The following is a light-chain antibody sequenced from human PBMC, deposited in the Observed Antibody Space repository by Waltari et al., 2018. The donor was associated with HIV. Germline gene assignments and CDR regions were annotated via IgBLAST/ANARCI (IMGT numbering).Light chain of an antibody. V-gene: IGLV10-54*04. Sequence: QAGLTQPPSVSKGLRQTATLPCTGNSNNVGNQGAAWLQQHQGHPPNLLSYSNNNRPSGISERFSASRSGNTASLTITGLQPEDEADYYCSAWDSSLSAVVFGGGTKLTVL. J-gene: IGLJ2*01. CDR3: SAWDSSLSAVV. CDR1: SNNVGNQG. CDR2: SNN.